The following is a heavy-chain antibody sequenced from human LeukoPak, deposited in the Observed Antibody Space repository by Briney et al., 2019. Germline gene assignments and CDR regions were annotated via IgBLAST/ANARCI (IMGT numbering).Heavy chain of an antibody. J-gene: IGHJ5*02. CDR2: VYHSGST. CDR3: ARGDCSSTSCYTFDP. Sequence: PSETLSLTCTVSGGSISSYYWSWIRQPPGKGLEWIGYVYHSGSTYYNPSLKSRVTISVDRSKNQFSLELSSVTAADTAVYYCARGDCSSTSCYTFDPWGQGTLVTVSS. D-gene: IGHD2-2*02. V-gene: IGHV4-59*12. CDR1: GGSISSYY.